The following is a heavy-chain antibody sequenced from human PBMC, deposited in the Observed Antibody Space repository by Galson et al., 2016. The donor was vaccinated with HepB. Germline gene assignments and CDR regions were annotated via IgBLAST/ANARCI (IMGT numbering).Heavy chain of an antibody. V-gene: IGHV3-21*01. Sequence: SLRLSCAASGFTFRNYNMNWVRHSPGKGLEWVASITSISSFIFYGDSVRGRFAVSRDNAKNSLTLQMVGLQTEDTAIYYCARELMGYALNCFDLWGQGTQVTVSS. D-gene: IGHD2-8*01. CDR1: GFTFRNYN. J-gene: IGHJ5*02. CDR2: ITSISSFI. CDR3: ARELMGYALNCFDL.